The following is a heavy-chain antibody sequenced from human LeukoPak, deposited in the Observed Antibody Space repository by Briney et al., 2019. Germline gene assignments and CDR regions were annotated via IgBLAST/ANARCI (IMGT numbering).Heavy chain of an antibody. D-gene: IGHD3-10*01. CDR3: ARFNSFYYGSGNYYTPNYFDY. CDR1: GGSITSYY. J-gene: IGHJ4*02. V-gene: IGHV4-59*01. CDR2: IYYSGST. Sequence: SETLSLTCTVSGGSITSYYWSWIRQPPGKGLEWIAYIYYSGSTYYNPSLKSRVTISVDTSKNQFSLELSSVTAADTAVYYCARFNSFYYGSGNYYTPNYFDYWGQGTLVTVSS.